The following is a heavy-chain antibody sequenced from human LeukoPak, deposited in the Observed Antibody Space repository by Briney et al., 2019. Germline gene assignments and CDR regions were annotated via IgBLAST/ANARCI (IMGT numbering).Heavy chain of an antibody. CDR3: ARNVGVDMVFDY. D-gene: IGHD5-24*01. Sequence: ASVKVSCKGSGYSFTSFGISWGRQAPGHGVERMGWISGYNGNTNYAQKFQGRVTMTTDTSTSTAYMEVRSLRSDDTAVYYCARNVGVDMVFDYWGQGTLVTVSS. CDR1: GYSFTSFG. V-gene: IGHV1-18*01. J-gene: IGHJ4*02. CDR2: ISGYNGNT.